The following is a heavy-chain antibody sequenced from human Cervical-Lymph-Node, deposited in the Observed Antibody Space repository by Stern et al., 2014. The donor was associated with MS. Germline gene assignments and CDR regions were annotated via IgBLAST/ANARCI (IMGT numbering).Heavy chain of an antibody. D-gene: IGHD2-21*01. J-gene: IGHJ4*02. CDR1: GFTFSDHY. Sequence: VHLVESGRDLVKPGGSLRLSCVASGFTFSDHYITSIRQAPRKGLEFVSYISNSGSFVNYADSVKGRFTISRDNAKDSLYLQMNSLRAEDTAVYYCSREPRLTDYWGQGTLVSVSS. CDR3: SREPRLTDY. V-gene: IGHV3-11*01. CDR2: ISNSGSFV.